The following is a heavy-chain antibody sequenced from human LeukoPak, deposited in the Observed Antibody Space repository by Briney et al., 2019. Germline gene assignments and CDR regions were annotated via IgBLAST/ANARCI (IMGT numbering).Heavy chain of an antibody. D-gene: IGHD2-2*01. CDR2: ISAYNGNT. CDR3: ARDHYQLLGNWFDP. CDR1: VYTFTSYG. Sequence: ASVKVSCKASVYTFTSYGISWVRQAPGQGLEWMGWISAYNGNTNYAQKLQGRVTMTTDTSTSTAYMELRSLRSDDTAVYYCARDHYQLLGNWFDPWGQGTLVTVSS. J-gene: IGHJ5*02. V-gene: IGHV1-18*01.